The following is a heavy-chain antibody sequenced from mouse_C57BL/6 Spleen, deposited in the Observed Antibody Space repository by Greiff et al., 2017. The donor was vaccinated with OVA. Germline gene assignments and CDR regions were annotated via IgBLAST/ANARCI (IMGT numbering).Heavy chain of an antibody. J-gene: IGHJ4*01. V-gene: IGHV2-9-1*01. CDR2: IWTGGGT. CDR3: ARRTAQATFAMDY. D-gene: IGHD3-2*02. CDR1: GFSLTSYA. Sequence: VQLQQSGPGLVAPSQSLSITCTVSGFSLTSYAISWVRQPPGKGLEWLGVIWTGGGTNYNSALKSRLSISTDNSKSQVFLKMNSLQTGDTARYYCARRTAQATFAMDYWGQGTSVTVSS.